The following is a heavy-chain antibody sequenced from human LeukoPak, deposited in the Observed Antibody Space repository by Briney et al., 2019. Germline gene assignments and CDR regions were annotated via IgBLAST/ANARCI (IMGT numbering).Heavy chain of an antibody. Sequence: GGSLRLSCAASGFTFSSYSMNWVRQAPGKGLEWVSSISSSSSYIYYADSVKGRFTISRDNAKNSLHLQMNSPRAEDTAVYYCARDRKKRVDYWGQGTLVTVSS. CDR1: GFTFSSYS. D-gene: IGHD1-14*01. CDR3: ARDRKKRVDY. J-gene: IGHJ4*02. V-gene: IGHV3-21*01. CDR2: ISSSSSYI.